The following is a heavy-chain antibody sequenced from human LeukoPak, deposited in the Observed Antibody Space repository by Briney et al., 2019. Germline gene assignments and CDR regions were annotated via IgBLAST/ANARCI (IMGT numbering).Heavy chain of an antibody. CDR1: GFTFSTYW. J-gene: IGHJ6*02. CDR2: IKHDGSEK. V-gene: IGHV3-7*05. D-gene: IGHD6-25*01. Sequence: SGGSLRLSCAASGFTFSTYWMSWVRQAPGEGLEWVANIKHDGSEKYYVDSVKGRFTIFRDNAKNSLYLQMNSLRAEDTAVYYCARVQTSANYFGMDVWGQGTTVTVSS. CDR3: ARVQTSANYFGMDV.